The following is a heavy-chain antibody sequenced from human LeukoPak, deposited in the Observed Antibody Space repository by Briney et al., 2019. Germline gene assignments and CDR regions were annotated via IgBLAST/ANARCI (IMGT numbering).Heavy chain of an antibody. V-gene: IGHV4-39*07. CDR3: ARDLYDYYGSGRDSNYYYYMDV. Sequence: SETLSLTCTVSGGSISSSSYYWGWIRQPPGKGLEWIGSIYYSGSTYYNPSLKSRVTISVDTSKNQFSLKRSSVTAADTAVYYCARDLYDYYGSGRDSNYYYYMDVWGKGTTVTISS. J-gene: IGHJ6*03. CDR1: GGSISSSSYY. D-gene: IGHD3-10*01. CDR2: IYYSGST.